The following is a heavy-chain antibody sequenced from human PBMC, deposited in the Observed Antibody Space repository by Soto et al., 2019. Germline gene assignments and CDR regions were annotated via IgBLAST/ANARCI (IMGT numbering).Heavy chain of an antibody. V-gene: IGHV3-23*01. D-gene: IGHD6-19*01. CDR2: ISGTSGST. CDR3: AKNQWLFHDYFDY. J-gene: IGHJ4*02. CDR1: GFTFSSYA. Sequence: EVQLLESGGGLVQPGGSLRLSCAASGFTFSSYAMTWVRQAPGKGLEWVSGISGTSGSTYYADSVKGRFPISRDNYKNTLYLQMNSLRAEDTAVYHCAKNQWLFHDYFDYWGQGTLVTVSS.